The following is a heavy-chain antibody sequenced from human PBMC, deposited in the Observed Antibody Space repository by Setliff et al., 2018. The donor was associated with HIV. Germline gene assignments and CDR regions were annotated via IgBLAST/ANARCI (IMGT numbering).Heavy chain of an antibody. V-gene: IGHV4-34*01. CDR1: GFSISSDGFY. CDR2: INDNGST. J-gene: IGHJ6*02. Sequence: SETLSLTCTLSGFSISSDGFYWNWIRQPPGKGLEWIGEINDNGSTNYNPSLKSRVTISVDTSKNQFSLKLSSVTAADTAVYYCARVRGRYYYHYAMDVWGQGTTVTVSS. CDR3: ARVRGRYYYHYAMDV. D-gene: IGHD3-10*01.